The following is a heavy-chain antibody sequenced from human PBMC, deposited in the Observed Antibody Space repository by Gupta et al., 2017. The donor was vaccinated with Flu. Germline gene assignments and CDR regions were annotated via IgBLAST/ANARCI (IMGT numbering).Heavy chain of an antibody. CDR2: IKNKASGYTT. J-gene: IGHJ4*02. V-gene: IGHV3-72*01. D-gene: IGHD5-18*01. Sequence: EVQLVESGGGLVQPGGSLRLSCAASGFTFSYPYLDWVRQTPGKGLEWVARIKNKASGYTTQYAASVKGRFIISRDDSKNSLSLQMNSLNTEDTARYYCIRDWNTAMFDWGQGALVTVSS. CDR1: GFTFSYPY. CDR3: IRDWNTAMFD.